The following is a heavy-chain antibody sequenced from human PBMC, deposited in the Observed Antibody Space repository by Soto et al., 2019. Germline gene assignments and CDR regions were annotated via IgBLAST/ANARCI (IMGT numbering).Heavy chain of an antibody. CDR1: GYTFTSYY. D-gene: IGHD2-2*01. J-gene: IGHJ6*02. V-gene: IGHV1-46*01. CDR2: INPSGGST. Sequence: ASVKVSCKXSGYTFTSYYMHWVRQAPGQGLEWMGIINPSGGSTSYAQKFQGRVTMTRDTSTSTVYMELSSLRSEDTAVYYCARDLVVVPGGMDVWGQGTTVTVSS. CDR3: ARDLVVVPGGMDV.